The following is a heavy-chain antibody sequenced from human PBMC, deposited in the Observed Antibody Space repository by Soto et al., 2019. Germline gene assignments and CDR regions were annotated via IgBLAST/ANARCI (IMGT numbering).Heavy chain of an antibody. D-gene: IGHD1-26*01. J-gene: IGHJ6*02. V-gene: IGHV3-33*01. CDR2: IWYDGSNK. CDR3: ARDREAHSGSYEDYYYYYGMDV. Sequence: QVQLVESGGGVVQPGRSLRLSCAASGFTFSSYGMHWVRQAPGKGLEWVAVIWYDGSNKYYADSVKGRLTISRDNSKNTLYLQMNSLRAEDTAVYYCARDREAHSGSYEDYYYYYGMDVWGQGTTVTVSS. CDR1: GFTFSSYG.